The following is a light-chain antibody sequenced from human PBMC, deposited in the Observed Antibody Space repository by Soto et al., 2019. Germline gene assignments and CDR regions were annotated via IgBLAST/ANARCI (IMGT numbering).Light chain of an antibody. Sequence: SYELTQPPSVSVSPGQTASITCSGDKLGDKYASWYQQKPGQSPVLVIYQDSKRPSGLPERFSGSNSGNTATLTISGTQAMDEADYYCQAWDSSTAIFGGGTQLTVL. J-gene: IGLJ7*01. CDR1: KLGDKY. V-gene: IGLV3-1*01. CDR3: QAWDSSTAI. CDR2: QDS.